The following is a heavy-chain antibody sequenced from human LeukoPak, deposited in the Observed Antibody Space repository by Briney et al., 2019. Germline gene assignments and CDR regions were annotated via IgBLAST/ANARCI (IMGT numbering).Heavy chain of an antibody. CDR1: GGSLSSYY. CDR2: IYYSGST. J-gene: IGHJ3*02. CDR3: ARLKRQYAFDI. Sequence: SETLSLTCTVSGGSLSSYYWSWIRQPPGKGLEWIGYIYYSGSTNYNPSLKSRVTISVDTSKNQFSLKLSSVTAADTAVYYCARLKRQYAFDIWGQGTMVTVSS. V-gene: IGHV4-59*01.